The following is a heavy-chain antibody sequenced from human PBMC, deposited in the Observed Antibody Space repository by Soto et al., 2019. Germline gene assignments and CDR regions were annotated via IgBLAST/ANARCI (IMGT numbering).Heavy chain of an antibody. V-gene: IGHV3-21*01. CDR2: ISSSTGYI. D-gene: IGHD3-22*01. Sequence: GGSLRLSCAASGFSFYTYNMNWVRQAPGKGLEWVSSISSSTGYIYYADPVKGRFTISRDNAKNSLYLQMNSLRAEDTAVYYCARDGGYYLAYAFDIWGLGTMVTVSS. CDR1: GFSFYTYN. J-gene: IGHJ3*02. CDR3: ARDGGYYLAYAFDI.